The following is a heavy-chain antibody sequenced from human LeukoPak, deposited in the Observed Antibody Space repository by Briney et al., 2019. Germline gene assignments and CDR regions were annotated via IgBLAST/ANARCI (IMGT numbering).Heavy chain of an antibody. J-gene: IGHJ3*02. CDR1: GFTFSSYS. D-gene: IGHD1-7*01. V-gene: IGHV3-21*05. CDR3: AREELEITDAFDI. CDR2: ISSSSSYI. Sequence: GGSLRLSCAASGFTFSSYSMNWVRQAPGKGLEWVSYISSSSSYIYYADSVKGRFTISRDNAKNSLYLQMNSLRAEDTAVYYCAREELEITDAFDIWGQGTMVTVSS.